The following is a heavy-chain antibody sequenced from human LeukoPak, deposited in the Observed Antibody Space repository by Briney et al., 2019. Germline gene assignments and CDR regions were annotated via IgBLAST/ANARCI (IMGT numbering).Heavy chain of an antibody. V-gene: IGHV4-39*02. Sequence: PSETLSLTCTVSGGSTSSGNYYWGWIRQPPGKGLEWIGGISSSGNTYYNPSLKSRITTSIDTSKNHFSLKLSSVTAADTAVYYCARLGAGPTYYDFWSGYSSFYFDYWGQGTLVTVSS. CDR3: ARLGAGPTYYDFWSGYSSFYFDY. D-gene: IGHD3-3*01. CDR1: GGSTSSGNYY. J-gene: IGHJ4*02. CDR2: ISSSGNT.